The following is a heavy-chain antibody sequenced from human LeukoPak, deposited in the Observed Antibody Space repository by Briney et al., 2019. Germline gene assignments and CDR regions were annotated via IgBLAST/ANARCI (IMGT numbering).Heavy chain of an antibody. CDR3: ARGPLGSSGSGDAFDI. CDR1: RFTFSNYA. CDR2: ISYDGSNK. J-gene: IGHJ3*02. V-gene: IGHV3-30*04. Sequence: PGGSLRLSCAASRFTFSNYAVHWVRQAPGKGLEWVAVISYDGSNKYYADSVKGRFTISRDNSKNTLYLQMNSLRAEDTAVYYCARGPLGSSGSGDAFDIWGQGTMVTVSS. D-gene: IGHD3-22*01.